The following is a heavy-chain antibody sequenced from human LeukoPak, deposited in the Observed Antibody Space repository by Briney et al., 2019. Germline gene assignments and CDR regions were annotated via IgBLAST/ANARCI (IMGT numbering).Heavy chain of an antibody. V-gene: IGHV3-30*03. CDR2: ISYDGSNK. Sequence: GGSLRLSCAASGFTFSSYWMSWVRQAPGKGLGWVAVISYDGSNKYYADSVKGRFTISRDNSKNTLYLQMNSLRAEDTAVYYCARDHLIYSSGWFLFDYWGQGTLVTVSS. CDR3: ARDHLIYSSGWFLFDY. J-gene: IGHJ4*02. CDR1: GFTFSSYW. D-gene: IGHD6-19*01.